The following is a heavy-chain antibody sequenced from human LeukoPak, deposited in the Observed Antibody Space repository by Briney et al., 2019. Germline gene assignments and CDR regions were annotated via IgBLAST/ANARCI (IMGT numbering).Heavy chain of an antibody. CDR1: GGSFSGYY. CDR2: IYTSGST. V-gene: IGHV4-4*07. J-gene: IGHJ4*02. Sequence: SETLSLTCAVYGGSFSGYYWSWIRQPAGKGLEWIGRIYTSGSTNYNPSLKSRVTISVDTSKNQFSLKLSSVTAADTAVYYCARDRGNGGYSGYAYFDYWGQGTLVTVSS. CDR3: ARDRGNGGYSGYAYFDY. D-gene: IGHD5-12*01.